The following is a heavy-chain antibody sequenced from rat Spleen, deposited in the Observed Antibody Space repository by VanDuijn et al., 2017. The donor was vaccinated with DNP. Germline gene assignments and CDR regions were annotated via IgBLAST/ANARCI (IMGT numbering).Heavy chain of an antibody. D-gene: IGHD1-11*01. J-gene: IGHJ1*01. V-gene: IGHV5-7*01. CDR3: ARQRGSPDF. CDR1: GFTFSDYN. CDR2: ISYDGSST. Sequence: EVQLVGSGGGLVQPGRSLKLSCAASGFTFSDYNMAWVRQAPKKGLEWVATISYDGSSTYYRDSVKGRFTISRDNAKSTLYLQMDSLRSEDTATYYCARQRGSPDFWGPGTMVTVSS.